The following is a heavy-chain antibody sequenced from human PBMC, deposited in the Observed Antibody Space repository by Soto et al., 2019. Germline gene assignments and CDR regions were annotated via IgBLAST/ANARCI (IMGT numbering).Heavy chain of an antibody. J-gene: IGHJ6*02. Sequence: GASVKVSCKASGYTFTGYYMHWVRQAPGQGLEWMGWINPNSGGTNYAQKFQGGVTMTRDTSISTAYMELSRLRSDDTAVYYCARGLVGGSGSYSLHYYYYGMDVWGQGTTVTVSS. D-gene: IGHD1-26*01. CDR3: ARGLVGGSGSYSLHYYYYGMDV. V-gene: IGHV1-2*02. CDR1: GYTFTGYY. CDR2: INPNSGGT.